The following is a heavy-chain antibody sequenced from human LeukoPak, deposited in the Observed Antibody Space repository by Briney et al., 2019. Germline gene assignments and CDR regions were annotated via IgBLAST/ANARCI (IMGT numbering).Heavy chain of an antibody. CDR2: INPNSGGT. J-gene: IGHJ4*02. CDR1: GYTFTGYY. Sequence: ASVKVSCKASGYTFTGYYMHWVRQAPGQGLEWMGWINPNSGGTNYAQKFQGRVTMTRDTSISTAYMELSRLRSDGTAVYYCARDLRGHNIWAYGGNFEPDYWGQGTLVTVSS. V-gene: IGHV1-2*02. D-gene: IGHD4-23*01. CDR3: ARDLRGHNIWAYGGNFEPDY.